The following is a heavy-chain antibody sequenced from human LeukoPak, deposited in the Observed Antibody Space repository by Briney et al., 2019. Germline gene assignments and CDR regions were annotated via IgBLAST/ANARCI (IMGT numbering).Heavy chain of an antibody. D-gene: IGHD3-10*01. V-gene: IGHV4-4*07. J-gene: IGHJ4*02. Sequence: SETLSLTCTVSGGSISNYYWSWIRQPAGKGLEWIGRISTSGSTNYNPSLRSRVTMSVDTSKNQFSLRLTSLTAADTAVYYCARGQARFGELYQFDYWGQGTLVTVSS. CDR1: GGSISNYY. CDR3: ARGQARFGELYQFDY. CDR2: ISTSGST.